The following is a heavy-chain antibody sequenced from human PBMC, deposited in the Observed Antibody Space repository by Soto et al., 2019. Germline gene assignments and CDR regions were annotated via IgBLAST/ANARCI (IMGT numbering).Heavy chain of an antibody. V-gene: IGHV1-8*01. D-gene: IGHD4-4*01. CDR3: ARSPSWETTVTPYYVDY. CDR1: RYTFISYD. Sequence: QVQLVQSGAEVKKPGASVKVSCKASRYTFISYDINWVRQATGQGLEWMGWMNPKSANTGYAQNFQGRVTMTRNTSISXXYMELSSLRSEDTAVYYCARSPSWETTVTPYYVDYWGQGTLVTVSS. J-gene: IGHJ4*02. CDR2: MNPKSANT.